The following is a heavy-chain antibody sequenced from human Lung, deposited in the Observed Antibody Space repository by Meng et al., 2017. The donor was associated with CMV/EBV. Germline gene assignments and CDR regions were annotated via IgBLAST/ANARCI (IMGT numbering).Heavy chain of an antibody. Sequence: EVQLVESGXXXXXAXGSXRRSCAASGFTVSSNYMSWVRQAPGKGLEWVSVIYSGGSTYYADSVKGRFTISRDNSKNTLYLQMNSLRAEDTAVYYCAGGSYGPGGSGLDYWGQGTLVTVS. V-gene: IGHV3-66*01. CDR3: AGGSYGPGGSGLDY. J-gene: IGHJ4*02. CDR2: IYSGGST. CDR1: GFTVSSNY. D-gene: IGHD1-26*01.